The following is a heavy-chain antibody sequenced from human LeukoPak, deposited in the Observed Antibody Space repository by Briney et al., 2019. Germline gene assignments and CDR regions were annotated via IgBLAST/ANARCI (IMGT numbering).Heavy chain of an antibody. J-gene: IGHJ5*02. V-gene: IGHV1-69*05. D-gene: IGHD3-10*01. CDR2: IIPIFGTA. CDR3: ARDEWFGELFAWFDP. CDR1: GGTFSSYA. Sequence: ASVKVSCKASGGTFSSYAISWVRQAPGQGLEWMGGIIPIFGTANYAQKFQGRVMITTDESTSTAYMELSSLRSEDTAVYYCARDEWFGELFAWFDPWGQGTLVTVSS.